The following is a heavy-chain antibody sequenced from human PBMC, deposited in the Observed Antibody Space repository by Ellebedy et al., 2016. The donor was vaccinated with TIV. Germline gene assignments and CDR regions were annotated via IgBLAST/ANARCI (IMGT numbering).Heavy chain of an antibody. J-gene: IGHJ4*02. D-gene: IGHD6-19*01. CDR1: GYTFTGYY. CDR2: IIPILGIA. CDR3: AIAVAGTD. Sequence: ASVKVSCKASGYTFTGYYMHWVRQAPGQGLEWMGRIIPILGIANYAQKFQGRVTITADKSTSTAYMELSSLRSEDTAVYYCAIAVAGTDWGQGTLVTVSS. V-gene: IGHV1-69*04.